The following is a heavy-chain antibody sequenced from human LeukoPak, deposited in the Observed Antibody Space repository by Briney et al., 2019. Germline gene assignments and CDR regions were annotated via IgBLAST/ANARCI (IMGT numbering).Heavy chain of an antibody. J-gene: IGHJ4*02. CDR1: GGSFSGYY. Sequence: SETLSLTCVVYGGSFSGYYWSWIRQPPGKGLEWIGEINHSGSTNYNPSLKSRVTISVDTSKNQFSLKLSSVTAADTAVYYCASQRSPYDSSGYLIDYWGQGTLVTVSS. D-gene: IGHD3-22*01. CDR3: ASQRSPYDSSGYLIDY. CDR2: INHSGST. V-gene: IGHV4-34*01.